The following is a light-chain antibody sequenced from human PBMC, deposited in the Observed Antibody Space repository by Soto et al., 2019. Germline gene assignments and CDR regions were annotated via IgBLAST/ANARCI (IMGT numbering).Light chain of an antibody. CDR3: LSYDTSLSGWV. CDR1: RSNXXAGYD. Sequence: QSVLTQPPSVSGAPGQRVTISCTGSRSNXXAGYDVHWYQXXXETAPKLLIYGNTNRPSGVPXRFSGSKSGTSASLAIPGLXAEDEADYYCLSYDTSLSGWVXGGGTKVTVL. CDR2: GNT. V-gene: IGLV1-40*01. J-gene: IGLJ3*02.